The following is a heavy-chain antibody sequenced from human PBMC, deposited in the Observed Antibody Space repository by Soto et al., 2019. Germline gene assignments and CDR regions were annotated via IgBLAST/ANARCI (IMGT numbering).Heavy chain of an antibody. V-gene: IGHV1-18*01. CDR2: ISAYNGNT. Sequence: GASVKVSCKASGYTFTSYGISWVRQAPGQGLEWMGWISAYNGNTNYAQKLQGRVTMTTDTSTSTAYMELRSLRSDDTAVYYCARTLYPAPRFGYYYYMDVWGKGTTVTVSS. CDR3: ARTLYPAPRFGYYYYMDV. D-gene: IGHD2-2*02. CDR1: GYTFTSYG. J-gene: IGHJ6*03.